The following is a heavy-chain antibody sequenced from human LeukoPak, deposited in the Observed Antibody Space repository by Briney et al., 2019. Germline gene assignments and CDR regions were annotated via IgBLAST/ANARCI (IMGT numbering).Heavy chain of an antibody. D-gene: IGHD6-19*01. CDR3: ARGGSGWYSSLDY. CDR1: SGSISSYY. Sequence: SETLSLTCTVSSGSISSYYWSWIRQPPGKGLEWIGYIYYSGSTNYNPSLKSRVTISVDTSKNLFSLKLSSVTAADTAVYYCARGGSGWYSSLDYWGQGTLVTVSS. J-gene: IGHJ4*02. V-gene: IGHV4-59*01. CDR2: IYYSGST.